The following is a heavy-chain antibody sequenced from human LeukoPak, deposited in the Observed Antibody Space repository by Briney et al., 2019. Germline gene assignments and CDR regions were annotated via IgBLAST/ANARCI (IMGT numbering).Heavy chain of an antibody. CDR2: ISAYNGNT. D-gene: IGHD4-23*01. J-gene: IGHJ4*02. V-gene: IGHV1-18*01. CDR3: ARDTDYGGNSRFDY. Sequence: ASVKVSCKASGYTFTSYGISWARQAPGQGLEWMGWISAYNGNTNYAQKLQGRVTMTTDTSTSTAYMELRSLRSDDTAVYYCARDTDYGGNSRFDYWGQGTLVTVSS. CDR1: GYTFTSYG.